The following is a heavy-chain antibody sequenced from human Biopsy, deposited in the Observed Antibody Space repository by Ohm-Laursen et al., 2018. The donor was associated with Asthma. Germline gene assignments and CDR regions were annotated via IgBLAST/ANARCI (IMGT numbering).Heavy chain of an antibody. V-gene: IGHV1-24*01. CDR2: HDHEEGGT. CDR1: GYSLTDLS. Sequence: ASVKVSCKISGYSLTDLSMHWVRQAPGQGLEWTGGHDHEEGGTVNARRFQGRVTMTEDTSTDTAYMELSSLNSDDTAVYYCASDFPKDYVRYNFQFWGQGTLVTVSS. D-gene: IGHD4-17*01. J-gene: IGHJ4*02. CDR3: ASDFPKDYVRYNFQF.